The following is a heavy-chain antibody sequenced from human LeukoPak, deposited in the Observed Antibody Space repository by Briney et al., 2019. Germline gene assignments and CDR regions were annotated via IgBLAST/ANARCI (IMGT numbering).Heavy chain of an antibody. Sequence: GRSLRLSCAASGFTFSSYGMHWVRQAPGKGLEWVAVIWYDGSNKYYADSVKGRFTISRDNSKNTLYLQMNSLRSEDTAVYYCAREGHRTFDYWGQGTLVTVSS. CDR3: AREGHRTFDY. V-gene: IGHV3-33*01. J-gene: IGHJ4*02. CDR1: GFTFSSYG. CDR2: IWYDGSNK. D-gene: IGHD2-21*01.